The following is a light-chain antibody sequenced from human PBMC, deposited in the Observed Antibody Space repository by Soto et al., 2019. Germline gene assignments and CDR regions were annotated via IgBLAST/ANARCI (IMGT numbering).Light chain of an antibody. CDR1: QTISSW. CDR2: KAS. J-gene: IGKJ1*01. V-gene: IGKV1-5*03. Sequence: DIQMTQSPSTLSGSVGDRVTITCRASQTISSWLAWYQQKPGKAPKLLIYKASTLKSGVPSRFSGSAAGTDFTLSISSLQPDDFATYYCHQYNSYFQTFGQGTKVDIK. CDR3: HQYNSYFQT.